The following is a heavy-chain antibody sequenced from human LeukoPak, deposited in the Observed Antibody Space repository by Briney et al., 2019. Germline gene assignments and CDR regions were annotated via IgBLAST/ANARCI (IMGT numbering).Heavy chain of an antibody. CDR1: GYKFNSYG. D-gene: IGHD3-10*01. Sequence: ASVKVSCKASGYKFNSYGLSWVRQAPGQGLEWMGWISAYNGDTNYAQKLQGRVTMTTDTSTSTAYMELRSLRSDDTAVYYCARDLYYGSGSQSNIDYWGQGTLVTVSS. V-gene: IGHV1-18*04. J-gene: IGHJ4*02. CDR2: ISAYNGDT. CDR3: ARDLYYGSGSQSNIDY.